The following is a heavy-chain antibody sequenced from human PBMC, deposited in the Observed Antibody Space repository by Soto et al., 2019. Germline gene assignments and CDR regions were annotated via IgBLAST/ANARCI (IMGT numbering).Heavy chain of an antibody. J-gene: IGHJ4*02. Sequence: PSETLSLTCTVSGGSISSYYWRWIRQPPGKGLEWIGYIYYSGSTNYNPSLKSRVTISVDTSKNQFSLKLSSVTAADTAVYYCARVQSYNFDYWGQGTLVTVSS. CDR2: IYYSGST. CDR3: ARVQSYNFDY. D-gene: IGHD1-26*01. CDR1: GGSISSYY. V-gene: IGHV4-59*01.